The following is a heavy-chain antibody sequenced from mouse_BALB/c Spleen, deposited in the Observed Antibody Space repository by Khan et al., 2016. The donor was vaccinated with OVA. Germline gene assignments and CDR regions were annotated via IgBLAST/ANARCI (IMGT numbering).Heavy chain of an antibody. Sequence: VQLQQSGPELVKPGASVKMSCKASGYTFTNYVTHWVKQKPGQGLEWIGYINPHNDGTRFHEKFKGKATLTSDKSSSTAYMELSSLTSEDSAVCYSGREASDGDFSFAYWGQGTLVTVSA. V-gene: IGHV1S136*01. CDR3: GREASDGDFSFAY. D-gene: IGHD2-3*01. J-gene: IGHJ3*01. CDR1: GYTFTNYV. CDR2: INPHNDGT.